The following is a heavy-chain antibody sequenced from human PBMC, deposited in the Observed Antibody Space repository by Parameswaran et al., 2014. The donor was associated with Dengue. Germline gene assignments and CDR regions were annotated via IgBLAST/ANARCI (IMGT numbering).Heavy chain of an antibody. D-gene: IGHD2-8*01. Sequence: RWIRQPPGKGLEWVANIRPDGSEKYYVESVKGRFTISRDNAKNSLYLQMNSLRAEDTAVYYCARESCTDAVCHIYLDYWGQGNLVTVSS. J-gene: IGHJ4*02. V-gene: IGHV3-7*03. CDR2: IRPDGSEK. CDR3: ARESCTDAVCHIYLDY.